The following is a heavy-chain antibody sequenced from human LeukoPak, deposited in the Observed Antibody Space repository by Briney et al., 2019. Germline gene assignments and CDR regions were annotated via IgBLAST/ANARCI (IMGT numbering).Heavy chain of an antibody. D-gene: IGHD1-1*01. Sequence: PGGSLRLSCAASGFTFSSYSMNWVRQAPGKGLEWVSSISSSSSYIYYADSVKGRFTISRDNAKNSLYLQMNSLRAEDTAVYYCARGGTLSYVMDVWGQGTTVTVSS. CDR1: GFTFSSYS. CDR2: ISSSSSYI. V-gene: IGHV3-21*01. J-gene: IGHJ6*02. CDR3: ARGGTLSYVMDV.